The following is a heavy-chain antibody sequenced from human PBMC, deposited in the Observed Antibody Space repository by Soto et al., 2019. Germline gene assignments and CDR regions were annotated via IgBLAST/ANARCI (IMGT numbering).Heavy chain of an antibody. CDR2: IYYSGST. D-gene: IGHD1-20*01. J-gene: IGHJ4*02. Sequence: QVQLQESGPGLVKPSQTLSLTCTVSGGSISSGGYYWSWIRQHPGKGLEWIGYIYYSGSTYYNPSLKSRVTISVDTSKNQFSLKLSSVTAADTAVYYCARLSWGLNWNDVGEYWGQGTLVTVSS. V-gene: IGHV4-31*03. CDR3: ARLSWGLNWNDVGEY. CDR1: GGSISSGGYY.